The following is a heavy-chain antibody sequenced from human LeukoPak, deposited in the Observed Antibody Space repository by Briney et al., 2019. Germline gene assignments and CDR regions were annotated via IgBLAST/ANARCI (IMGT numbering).Heavy chain of an antibody. J-gene: IGHJ6*03. CDR1: GGTFSSYA. CDR3: ADCSSTSCYYYYYMDV. D-gene: IGHD2-2*01. V-gene: IGHV1-69*05. CDR2: IIPIFGTA. Sequence: SVKVSCKASGGTFSSYAISWVRQAPGQGLEWMGRIIPIFGTANFAQKFQGRVTITTDESTSTAYMELSSLRSEDTAVYYCADCSSTSCYYYYYMDVWGKGTTVTVSS.